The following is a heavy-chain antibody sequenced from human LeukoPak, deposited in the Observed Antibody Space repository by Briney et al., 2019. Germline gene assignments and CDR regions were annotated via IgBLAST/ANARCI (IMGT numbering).Heavy chain of an antibody. Sequence: GGSLRLSCKASGFTFSSYWMSWVRQAPGKGLEWVANIKTDGSEKYYVDSVKGRFTISRDNAENSLYLQMNSLRAEDTAVYYCARDSGMDVWGQGTTVTVSS. CDR1: GFTFSSYW. CDR2: IKTDGSEK. V-gene: IGHV3-7*01. CDR3: ARDSGMDV. J-gene: IGHJ6*02.